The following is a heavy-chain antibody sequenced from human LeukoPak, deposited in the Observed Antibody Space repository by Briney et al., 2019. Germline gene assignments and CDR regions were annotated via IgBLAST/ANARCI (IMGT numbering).Heavy chain of an antibody. J-gene: IGHJ6*03. CDR2: ISWNSGSI. CDR3: AKTGGGYCSGGSCYSNYYMDA. D-gene: IGHD2-15*01. Sequence: GRSLRLSCAASGFTFDDYAMHWVRQAPGKGLEWVSGISWNSGSIGYADSVKGRFTISRDNAKNSLYLQMNSLRAQDTALYYCAKTGGGYCSGGSCYSNYYMDAWGKGTTVTISS. V-gene: IGHV3-9*01. CDR1: GFTFDDYA.